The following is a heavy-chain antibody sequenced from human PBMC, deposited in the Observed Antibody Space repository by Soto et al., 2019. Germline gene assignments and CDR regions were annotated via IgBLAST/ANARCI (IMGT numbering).Heavy chain of an antibody. CDR2: IWYDGSNK. CDR1: GFTFSSYG. Sequence: QVQLVESGGGVVQPGRSLRLSCAPSGFTFSSYGMHWARQAPGKGLEWVAVIWYDGSNKVYADSVKGRFTISRDNSKNTLYLQRNSLRAEDTAVYYCARDLSGDYGALDTWGQGTMVTVSS. CDR3: ARDLSGDYGALDT. J-gene: IGHJ3*02. D-gene: IGHD4-17*01. V-gene: IGHV3-33*01.